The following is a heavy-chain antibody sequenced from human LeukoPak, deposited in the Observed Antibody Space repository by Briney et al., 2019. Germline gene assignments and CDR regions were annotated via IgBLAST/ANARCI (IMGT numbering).Heavy chain of an antibody. CDR2: IYPGDSDT. V-gene: IGHV5-51*01. Sequence: GESLKISCQGSGYSFTSYWIGWVRQMPGKGLEWMGIIYPGDSDTRYSPSFQGQVTISADKSISTAYLQWSSLKASDTAMYYCARRSRTLGYYYGMDVWGQGTTVTVSS. CDR3: ARRSRTLGYYYGMDV. J-gene: IGHJ6*02. D-gene: IGHD1-14*01. CDR1: GYSFTSYW.